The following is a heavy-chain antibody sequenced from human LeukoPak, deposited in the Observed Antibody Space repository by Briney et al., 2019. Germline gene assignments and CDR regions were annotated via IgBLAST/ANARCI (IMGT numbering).Heavy chain of an antibody. CDR1: GFTFSNAW. CDR3: TTDFVRAQSEDYDIAGHFSGY. J-gene: IGHJ4*02. D-gene: IGHD3-22*01. CDR2: IKSKTHGGTT. V-gene: IGHV3-15*01. Sequence: GGSLRLSCAASGFTFSNAWMTWVRQAPGKGLGCVGRIKSKTHGGTTDFAAPVKGRFTISRDDSKNTLYLQMNSLQIEDTAVLYCTTDFVRAQSEDYDIAGHFSGYWGQGTLVTVSS.